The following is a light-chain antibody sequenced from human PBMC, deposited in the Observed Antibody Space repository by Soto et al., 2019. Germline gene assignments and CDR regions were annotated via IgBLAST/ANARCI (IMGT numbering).Light chain of an antibody. Sequence: DIQMTQSPSSLSASVGDRVTITCRASQSISSYLNWYQQKPGKAPKLLMYAASSLQSGVPSRFSGSGSGTDFTLTISSLQPEDFATYYCQQSYSTPRTFGQGTKGEIK. V-gene: IGKV1-39*01. J-gene: IGKJ1*01. CDR3: QQSYSTPRT. CDR2: AAS. CDR1: QSISSY.